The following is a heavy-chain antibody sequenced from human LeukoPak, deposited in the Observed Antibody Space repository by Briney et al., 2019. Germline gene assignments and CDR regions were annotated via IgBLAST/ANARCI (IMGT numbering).Heavy chain of an antibody. CDR1: GGSISTSNYY. V-gene: IGHV4-39*07. Sequence: PSETLSLTCTVSGGSISTSNYYWGWIRQPPGKGLEWIGNIFYSGSTYYSPSLKSRVTISLDTSRNQFSLKLNSVTAADTAVYYCARDHGSSSPVPFDYWGQGTLVTVSS. CDR3: ARDHGSSSPVPFDY. J-gene: IGHJ4*02. CDR2: IFYSGST. D-gene: IGHD6-6*01.